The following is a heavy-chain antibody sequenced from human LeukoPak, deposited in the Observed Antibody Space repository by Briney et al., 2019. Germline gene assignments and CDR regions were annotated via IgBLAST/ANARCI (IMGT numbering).Heavy chain of an antibody. CDR2: ISYDGGNK. J-gene: IGHJ4*02. CDR3: ARGGRYCSSTSCSPVDD. D-gene: IGHD2-2*01. Sequence: GGSLRLSCAASGFTFSSYDIHWVRQAPGKGLEWVAVISYDGGNKYYADAVKGRFTISRDNSMDTLYLQMISLRAEDTAVYYCARGGRYCSSTSCSPVDDWGQGTLVTVSS. CDR1: GFTFSSYD. V-gene: IGHV3-30*01.